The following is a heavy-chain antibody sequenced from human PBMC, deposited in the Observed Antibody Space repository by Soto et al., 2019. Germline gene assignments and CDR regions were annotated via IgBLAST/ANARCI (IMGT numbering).Heavy chain of an antibody. CDR3: ARQDEEYSSSP. J-gene: IGHJ5*02. CDR1: GGSISSSSYY. D-gene: IGHD6-6*01. V-gene: IGHV4-39*01. CDR2: IYYSGST. Sequence: SETLSLTCTVSGGSISSSSYYWGWIRQPPGKGLEWIGSIYYSGSTYYNPSLKSRVTISVDTSKNQFSLKLSSVTAADTAVYYCARQDEEYSSSPWGQGTLVTVSS.